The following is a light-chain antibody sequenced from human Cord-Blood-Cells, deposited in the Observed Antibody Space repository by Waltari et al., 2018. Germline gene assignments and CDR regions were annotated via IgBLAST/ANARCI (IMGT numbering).Light chain of an antibody. J-gene: IGLJ2*01. V-gene: IGLV1-36*01. Sequence: QSVLTQPPSVSEAPSQRVTISCSGSSSNIGNNAVNWYQQLPGKAPKLLIYYDDLLPSGVSDRFSGSKSVTSASLAISGLQSEDEADYYCAAWDDSLNGVVFGGGTKLTVL. CDR3: AAWDDSLNGVV. CDR1: SSNIGNNA. CDR2: YDD.